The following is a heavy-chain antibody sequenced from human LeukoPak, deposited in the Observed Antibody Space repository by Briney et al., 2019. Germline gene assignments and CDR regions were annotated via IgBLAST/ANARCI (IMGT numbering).Heavy chain of an antibody. D-gene: IGHD3-10*01. CDR3: AKDKYYGSGSYFDY. V-gene: IGHV3-30*18. CDR1: GFTFSSYG. J-gene: IGHJ4*02. Sequence: GGSLRLSCAASGFTFSSYGMHWVRQAPGKGLEWVAVISYDGSNKYYADSVKGRFTTSRDNSKNTLYLQMNSLRAEDTAVYYCAKDKYYGSGSYFDYWGQGTLVTVSS. CDR2: ISYDGSNK.